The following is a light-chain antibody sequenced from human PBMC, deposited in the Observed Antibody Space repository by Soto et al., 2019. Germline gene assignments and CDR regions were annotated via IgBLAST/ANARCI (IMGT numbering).Light chain of an antibody. J-gene: IGKJ2*01. Sequence: EIVLTQSPDTLSLSPGERATLSCRASQSVSSSYLAWYQHKPGQAPRLLIDGASSRATGIPDRFSGSESGTDFTLTINRLEPEDFAVYYCQLYATLAPRYIFGQGTKLEVK. V-gene: IGKV3-20*01. CDR1: QSVSSSY. CDR2: GAS. CDR3: QLYATLAPRYI.